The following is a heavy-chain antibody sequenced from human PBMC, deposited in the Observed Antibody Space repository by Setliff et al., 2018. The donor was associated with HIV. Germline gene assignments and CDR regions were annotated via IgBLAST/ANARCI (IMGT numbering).Heavy chain of an antibody. CDR2: IYISGTT. D-gene: IGHD2-15*01. J-gene: IGHJ3*02. CDR3: AREHCSGGSCNGFDI. CDR1: GGSISTSY. Sequence: PSETLSLTCTVSGGSISTSYWNWIRQPPGKGLEWIAYIYISGTTNYNPSLKIRVTISLDTSRNQFSLKLGSVTAAYTAMYYCAREHCSGGSCNGFDIWGQGTMVTVSS. V-gene: IGHV4-4*09.